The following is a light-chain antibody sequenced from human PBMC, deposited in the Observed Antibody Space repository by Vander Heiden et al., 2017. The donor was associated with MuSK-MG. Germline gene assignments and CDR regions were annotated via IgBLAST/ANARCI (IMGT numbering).Light chain of an antibody. Sequence: QSVLTQPPSVSEAPRQRVTISCSGSSSNIGNHAVNWYQQLPVQDPKLLIYYDDLLPSGVSDRFSGSKSGTSASLAISGLQSEDEADYYCAALDDSLNGRVFGGGTKLTVL. V-gene: IGLV1-36*01. J-gene: IGLJ3*02. CDR2: YDD. CDR1: SSNIGNHA. CDR3: AALDDSLNGRV.